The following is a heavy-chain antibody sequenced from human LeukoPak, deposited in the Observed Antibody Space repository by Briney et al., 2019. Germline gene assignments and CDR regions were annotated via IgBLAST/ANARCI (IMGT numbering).Heavy chain of an antibody. CDR1: GFTFNTHW. Sequence: YPGGSLRLSCAASGFTFNTHWMNWVRQAPGKGLVWVSRINADGSSPGYADSVQGRFTISRDNAKNTLYLQMNSLRAEDTAVYYCAKDAYFDWLFDYWGQGTLVTVSS. D-gene: IGHD3-9*01. J-gene: IGHJ4*02. CDR3: AKDAYFDWLFDY. V-gene: IGHV3-74*01. CDR2: INADGSSP.